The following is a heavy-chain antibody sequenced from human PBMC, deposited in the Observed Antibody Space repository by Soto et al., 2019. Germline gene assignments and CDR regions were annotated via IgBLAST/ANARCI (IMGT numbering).Heavy chain of an antibody. Sequence: EVQLVESGGGLVQPGGSLRLSCAASGFTVSTNYMSWVRQAPGKGLEWVSVLYSAGSTYYGDSVKGRFTISRDISKNTLYLQMNSLRAEDTAVYFCARGLSSSWYGVDYWGQGTLVTVSS. J-gene: IGHJ4*02. D-gene: IGHD6-13*01. CDR3: ARGLSSSWYGVDY. CDR1: GFTVSTNY. CDR2: LYSAGST. V-gene: IGHV3-66*01.